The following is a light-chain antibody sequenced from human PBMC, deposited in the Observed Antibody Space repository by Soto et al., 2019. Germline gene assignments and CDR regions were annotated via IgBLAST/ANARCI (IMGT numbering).Light chain of an antibody. Sequence: QSVLTQPPSVSGAPGQSVTISCTGTSSNIGGGYDAHWYQQHPGTAPKVLIYGNSNRPSGVPDRFSGSKSGTSASLTIAGLQDAEEADDYCQSSDGSLNDYVFGTGTKLTVL. CDR3: QSSDGSLNDYV. J-gene: IGLJ1*01. CDR2: GNS. V-gene: IGLV1-40*01. CDR1: SSNIGGGYD.